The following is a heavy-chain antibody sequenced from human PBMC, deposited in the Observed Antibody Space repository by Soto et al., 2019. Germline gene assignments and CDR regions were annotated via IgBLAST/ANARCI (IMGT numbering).Heavy chain of an antibody. J-gene: IGHJ4*02. CDR3: AALKDTAMATFDY. CDR1: GFTFTSSA. D-gene: IGHD5-18*01. Sequence: SVKVSCTASGFTFTSSAVQWVRQARGQRLEWIGWIVVGSGNTNYAQKFQERVTITRDMSTSTAYMELSSLRSEDTAVYYCAALKDTAMATFDYWGQGTLVTVSS. V-gene: IGHV1-58*01. CDR2: IVVGSGNT.